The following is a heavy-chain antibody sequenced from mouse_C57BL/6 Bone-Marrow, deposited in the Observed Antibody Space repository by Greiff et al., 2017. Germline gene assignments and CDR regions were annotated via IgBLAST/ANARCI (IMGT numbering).Heavy chain of an antibody. CDR3: TGVDGNYPWFAY. CDR1: GFTFSNYW. V-gene: IGHV6-3*01. J-gene: IGHJ3*01. Sequence: DVHLVESGGGLVQPGGSMKLSCVASGFTFSNYWMNWVRQSPEKGLEWVAQIRLKSDNYATHYAESVKGRFTISRDDSKSSVYLQMNNLRAEDTGIYYCTGVDGNYPWFAYWGQGTLVTVSA. CDR2: IRLKSDNYAT. D-gene: IGHD2-1*01.